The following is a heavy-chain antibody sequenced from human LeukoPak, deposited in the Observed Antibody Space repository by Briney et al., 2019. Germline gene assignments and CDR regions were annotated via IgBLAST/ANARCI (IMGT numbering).Heavy chain of an antibody. J-gene: IGHJ4*02. CDR2: VSYDGSNK. D-gene: IGHD2-21*02. V-gene: IGHV3-30*18. CDR1: GFTFSSYG. CDR3: AKDPLPLCGGDCYSYFDY. Sequence: GGSLRLSCAASGFTFSSYGMHGVRQAPGKGLEGVAVVSYDGSNKYYADSVKGRFTISRDNSKNTLYLQMNSLRAEDTAVYYCAKDPLPLCGGDCYSYFDYWGQGTLVTVSS.